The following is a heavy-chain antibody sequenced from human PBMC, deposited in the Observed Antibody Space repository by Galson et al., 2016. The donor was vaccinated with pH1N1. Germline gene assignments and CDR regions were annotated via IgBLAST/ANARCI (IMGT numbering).Heavy chain of an antibody. D-gene: IGHD4-17*01. J-gene: IGHJ4*02. CDR3: ARHPKGDYVGGFDY. CDR2: IRQDGSEK. CDR1: GFTFSSYW. V-gene: IGHV3-7*01. Sequence: SLRLSCATSGFTFSSYWMCWVRQAPGKGLEWVANIRQDGSEKHYVDSVKGRFTISRDNAKKSLYLQMNSLRAEDTAVYYCARHPKGDYVGGFDYLGQGTLVTVSS.